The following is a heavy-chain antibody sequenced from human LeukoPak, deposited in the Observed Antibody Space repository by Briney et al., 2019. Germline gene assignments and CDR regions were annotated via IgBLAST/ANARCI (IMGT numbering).Heavy chain of an antibody. V-gene: IGHV4-34*01. Sequence: SETLSLTCAVYGGSFSGYYWSWIRQPPGKGLEWIGEINHSGSTNYNPSLKSRVTISVDTSKNQFSLKLGSVTAADTAVYYCARGGLGYCSGGSCYTLKYNWFDPWGQGTLVTVSS. CDR2: INHSGST. D-gene: IGHD2-15*01. J-gene: IGHJ5*02. CDR3: ARGGLGYCSGGSCYTLKYNWFDP. CDR1: GGSFSGYY.